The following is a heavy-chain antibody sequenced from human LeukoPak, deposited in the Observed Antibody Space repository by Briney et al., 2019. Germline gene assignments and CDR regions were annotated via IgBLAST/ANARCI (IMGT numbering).Heavy chain of an antibody. CDR2: ITGSSGST. Sequence: GGSLRLSCAAAGFTFSTYAMSWVRQAPGKGLKWVSGITGSSGSTYYADSVKGRFTISTDISKNTLYLQMNSLRAEDTAVYYCAKFGSNHPYDAFDFWGQGTMVTVSS. CDR1: GFTFSTYA. D-gene: IGHD2-2*01. CDR3: AKFGSNHPYDAFDF. J-gene: IGHJ3*01. V-gene: IGHV3-23*01.